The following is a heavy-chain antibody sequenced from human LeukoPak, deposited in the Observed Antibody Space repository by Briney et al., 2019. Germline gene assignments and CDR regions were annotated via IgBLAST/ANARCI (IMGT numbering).Heavy chain of an antibody. J-gene: IGHJ4*02. V-gene: IGHV1-2*02. D-gene: IGHD3-10*01. CDR3: ARGALLLWFGESNDY. CDR2: INPNSGGT. CDR1: VYTFTGYY. Sequence: ASVKVSCKASVYTFTGYYMHWVRQAPGQGLGWMGWINPNSGGTNYAQKFQSRVTMTRDTSISTAYMELSRLRSDDTAAYYCARGALLLWFGESNDYWGQGTLVTVSS.